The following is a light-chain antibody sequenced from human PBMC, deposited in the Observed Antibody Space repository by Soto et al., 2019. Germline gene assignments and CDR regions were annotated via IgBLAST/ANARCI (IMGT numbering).Light chain of an antibody. V-gene: IGLV2-14*01. CDR3: SSCIGSSTLVV. J-gene: IGLJ2*01. CDR1: SSDIGGYNY. CDR2: DVS. Sequence: QSALTQPASVSGSPGQSITISCTGTSSDIGGYNYVSWYQQHPGKAPKLMIYDVSARPSGVSNRLSGSMSVNTASLTISGLQAEDEADYYCSSCIGSSTLVVFGGGTKLTVL.